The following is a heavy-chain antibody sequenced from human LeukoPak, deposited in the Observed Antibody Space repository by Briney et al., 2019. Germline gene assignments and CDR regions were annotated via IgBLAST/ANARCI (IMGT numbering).Heavy chain of an antibody. CDR2: ISSSSSYI. D-gene: IGHD3-3*02. CDR3: ASLDLAVDY. J-gene: IGHJ4*02. V-gene: IGHV3-21*01. Sequence: GGSLRLSCAASGFTFGRHWMTWVRQAPGKGLEWVSSISSSSSYIYYADSVKGRFTISRDNAKNSLYLQMNSLRAEDTAVYYCASLDLAVDYWGQGTLVTVSS. CDR1: GFTFGRHW.